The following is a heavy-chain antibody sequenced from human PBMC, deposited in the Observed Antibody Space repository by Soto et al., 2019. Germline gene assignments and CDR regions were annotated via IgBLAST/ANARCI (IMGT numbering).Heavy chain of an antibody. CDR3: VLITSDIGGMDV. V-gene: IGHV2-26*01. Sequence: XGPTVVIPTDSLTLTCTVSGFSLSHARMGVSWIRQPPGKALEWLAHIFSNDEKSYSTSLKSRLTISKDTSKSQVVLTLTNMDPVDTAKYYCVLITSDIGGMDVWGQGTTVTVSS. D-gene: IGHD2-21*02. CDR2: IFSNDEK. CDR1: GFSLSHARMG. J-gene: IGHJ6*02.